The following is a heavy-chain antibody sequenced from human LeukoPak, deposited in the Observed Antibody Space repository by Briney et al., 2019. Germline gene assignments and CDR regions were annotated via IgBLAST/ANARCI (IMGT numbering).Heavy chain of an antibody. CDR3: ARRGGSDLAFEY. CDR1: GGSISFPYY. Sequence: SETLSLTCTVSGGSISFPYYWSWVRQAPGKGLEWVGYIYYTGSTYYNPSLKSRVTMSVDTSKNQFSLKLSSVTAADTAVYYCARRGGSDLAFEYWGQGTLVTVSS. J-gene: IGHJ4*02. D-gene: IGHD2-15*01. CDR2: IYYTGST. V-gene: IGHV4-59*08.